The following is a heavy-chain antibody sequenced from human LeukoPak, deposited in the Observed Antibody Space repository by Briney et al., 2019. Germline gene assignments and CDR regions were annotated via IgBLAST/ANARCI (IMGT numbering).Heavy chain of an antibody. Sequence: PGGSLRLSCAVSGLTLSHYAMIWVRQAPGKGLEWVAGISGSGGGTNYADSVKGRFTISRDNSKNTLYLQMNNLRVDDTAVYFCAKRGVVIRVILVGFHKEAYYFDSWGQGALVTVSS. CDR3: AKRGVVIRVILVGFHKEAYYFDS. CDR2: ISGSGGGT. D-gene: IGHD3-22*01. J-gene: IGHJ4*02. V-gene: IGHV3-23*01. CDR1: GLTLSHYA.